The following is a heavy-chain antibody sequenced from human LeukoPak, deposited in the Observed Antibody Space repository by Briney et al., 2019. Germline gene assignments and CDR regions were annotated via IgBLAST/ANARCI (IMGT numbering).Heavy chain of an antibody. J-gene: IGHJ4*02. D-gene: IGHD3-10*01. CDR3: ATDPFTMVRGVIPDY. V-gene: IGHV1-24*01. Sequence: ASVKVSCKVSGYTLTESSMHWVRQAPGKGLEWMGGFDPEDGETIYAQKFQGRVTMTEDTPTDTAYMELSSLRSEDTAVYYCATDPFTMVRGVIPDYWGQGTPVTVSS. CDR2: FDPEDGET. CDR1: GYTLTESS.